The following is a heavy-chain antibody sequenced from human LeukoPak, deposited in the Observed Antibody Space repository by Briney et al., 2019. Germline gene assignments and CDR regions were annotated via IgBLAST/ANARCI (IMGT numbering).Heavy chain of an antibody. D-gene: IGHD3-22*01. Sequence: PSETLSLTCTVSGGSISSSSYYWGWIRQPPGKGLEWIGSIYYSGSTYYNPSLKSRVTISVDTSKSQLSLKLSSVIASDTAVYYCARGSGARDNSGYRFDYWGQGTLVTVSS. V-gene: IGHV4-39*07. CDR3: ARGSGARDNSGYRFDY. CDR2: IYYSGST. J-gene: IGHJ4*02. CDR1: GGSISSSSYY.